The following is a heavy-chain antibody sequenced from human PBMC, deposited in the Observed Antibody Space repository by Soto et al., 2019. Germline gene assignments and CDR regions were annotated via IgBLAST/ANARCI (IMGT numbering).Heavy chain of an antibody. CDR3: ARGAYSSSSFPPFDP. J-gene: IGHJ5*02. Sequence: QVQLVQSGGEVKKPGASVKVSCKASGYTFTRYYIHWVRQAPGQGPEWMGRINPDGGRTTYAQNFTGRVTMTRDTSASTVYMELRSLKFEDTAMYYCARGAYSSSSFPPFDPWGQGTLVTVSS. CDR2: INPDGGRT. V-gene: IGHV1-46*01. CDR1: GYTFTRYY. D-gene: IGHD6-6*01.